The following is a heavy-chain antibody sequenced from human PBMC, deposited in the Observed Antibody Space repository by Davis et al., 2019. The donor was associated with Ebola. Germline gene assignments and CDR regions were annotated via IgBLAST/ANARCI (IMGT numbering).Heavy chain of an antibody. CDR2: IRSKAYGGTT. J-gene: IGHJ4*02. V-gene: IGHV3-49*03. Sequence: GESLKISCTASGFTFGDYAMSWFRQAPGKGLEWVGFIRSKAYGGTTEYAASVKGRFTISRDDSKSIAYLQMNSLKTEDTAVYYCTRDPYVPYYYDSSGYYPNYFDYWGQGTLVTVSS. CDR3: TRDPYVPYYYDSSGYYPNYFDY. D-gene: IGHD3-22*01. CDR1: GFTFGDYA.